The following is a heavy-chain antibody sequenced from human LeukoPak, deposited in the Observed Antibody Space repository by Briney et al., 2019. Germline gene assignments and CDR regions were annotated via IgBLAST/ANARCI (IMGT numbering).Heavy chain of an antibody. CDR3: AREPLVTPADY. CDR1: GGSFSGYY. V-gene: IGHV4-34*01. J-gene: IGHJ4*02. D-gene: IGHD2/OR15-2a*01. Sequence: SETLSLTCAVYGGSFSGYYWSWIRQPPGKGLEWIGEINHSGSTNYNPSLKSRVTISVDTSKNQFSLKLSSVTAADTAVYCCAREPLVTPADYWGQGTLVTVSS. CDR2: INHSGST.